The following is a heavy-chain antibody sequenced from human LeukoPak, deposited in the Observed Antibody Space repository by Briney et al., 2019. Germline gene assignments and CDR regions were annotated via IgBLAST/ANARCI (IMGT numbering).Heavy chain of an antibody. V-gene: IGHV3-30-3*01. CDR2: ISYDGSNK. CDR3: ARAIPDEGRGAVAGWACYGMDV. CDR1: GFTFSSYA. D-gene: IGHD6-19*01. Sequence: GGSLRLSCAASGFTFSSYAMHWVRQAPGKGLEWVAVISYDGSNKYYADSVKGRFTISRDNSKNTLYLQMNSLRAEDTAVYYCARAIPDEGRGAVAGWACYGMDVWGQGTTVTVSS. J-gene: IGHJ6*02.